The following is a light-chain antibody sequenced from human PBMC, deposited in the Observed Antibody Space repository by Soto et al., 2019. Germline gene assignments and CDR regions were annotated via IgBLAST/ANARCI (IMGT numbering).Light chain of an antibody. CDR2: AAS. Sequence: DIQMTQSPSSLSASVGDRVTITCRSSQRISTYLNWYQQKPGKAPELLIYAASSLQSGVPSRFSGSGSGTDFTLTISSLQPEDFATYYCQQSYTTPITFGQGTRLEIK. CDR1: QRISTY. V-gene: IGKV1-39*01. CDR3: QQSYTTPIT. J-gene: IGKJ5*01.